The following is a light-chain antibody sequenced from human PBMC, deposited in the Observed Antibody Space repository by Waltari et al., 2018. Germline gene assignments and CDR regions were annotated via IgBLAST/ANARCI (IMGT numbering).Light chain of an antibody. J-gene: IGLJ3*02. CDR2: VNSDGSH. CDR1: SGHSDYA. V-gene: IGLV4-69*01. CDR3: QTWGFGIEV. Sequence: QLVLTQPPSASASLVASVKLTCTLSSGHSDYAIAWHQQQPRKGPRYLMRVNSDGSHKKGDGIPDRFSGSSSGAERFLTISSLQSEDEADYFCQTWGFGIEVFGGGTKLTVL.